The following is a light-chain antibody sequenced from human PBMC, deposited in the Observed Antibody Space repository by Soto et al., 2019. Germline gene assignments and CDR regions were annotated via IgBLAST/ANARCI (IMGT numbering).Light chain of an antibody. CDR1: QSVSSDY. CDR3: QQYSSSPRT. J-gene: IGKJ2*02. V-gene: IGKV3-20*01. CDR2: SAS. Sequence: ENVLTQSPGTLPLSPGEGATLSCRASQSVSSDYLAWYQQKPGQAPRLLIYSASSRSTGVPDRFSGSGSGTEFSLTIRRLEPEDFAVYYCQQYSSSPRTFGQGTKLEMK.